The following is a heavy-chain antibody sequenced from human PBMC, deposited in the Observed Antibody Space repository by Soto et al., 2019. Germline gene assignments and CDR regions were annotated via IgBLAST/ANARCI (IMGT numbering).Heavy chain of an antibody. J-gene: IGHJ4*02. CDR1: GGTFSNYA. CDR3: ARGPDNEGYFDY. Sequence: QVRLVQSEAEVKKPGSSVKVSCKASGGTFSNYAITWVRQAPGQGLEWMGVIILPFGTPNYAQTFQGRATITADESMSTAYMALSGLRSEDTAVYYCARGPDNEGYFDYWGRGTLVTVSS. D-gene: IGHD1-1*01. V-gene: IGHV1-69*12. CDR2: IILPFGTP.